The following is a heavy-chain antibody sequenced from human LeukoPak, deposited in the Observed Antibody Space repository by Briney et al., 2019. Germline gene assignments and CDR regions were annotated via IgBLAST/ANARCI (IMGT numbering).Heavy chain of an antibody. V-gene: IGHV4-59*01. Sequence: PSETLSLTCTVSGGSTSSYYSSWIRQPPGKGLEWIGYIYYSGSTKYNPSLKSRGTISVDTSKNQFSLKASSVTASDTAVYYCARGDRPLDVWGQGTTVTVSS. CDR1: GGSTSSYY. CDR3: ARGDRPLDV. J-gene: IGHJ6*01. CDR2: IYYSGST.